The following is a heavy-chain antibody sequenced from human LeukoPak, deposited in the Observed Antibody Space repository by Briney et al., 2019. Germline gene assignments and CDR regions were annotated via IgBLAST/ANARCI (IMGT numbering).Heavy chain of an antibody. Sequence: GGSLRLSCAASGFTFSSYSMNWVRQAPGKGLEWVSSISSSSSYIYYADSVKGRFTISRDNAKNSLYLQMNSLRAEDTAVYYCARDGQRTYYYDSSGYYVDYRGQGTLVTVSS. CDR2: ISSSSSYI. V-gene: IGHV3-21*01. CDR3: ARDGQRTYYYDSSGYYVDY. CDR1: GFTFSSYS. D-gene: IGHD3-22*01. J-gene: IGHJ4*02.